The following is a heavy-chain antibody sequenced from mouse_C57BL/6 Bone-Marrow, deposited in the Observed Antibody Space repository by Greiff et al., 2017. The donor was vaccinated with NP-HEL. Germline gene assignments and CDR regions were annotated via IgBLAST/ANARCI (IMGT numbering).Heavy chain of an antibody. D-gene: IGHD1-1*01. CDR1: GYTFTSYG. CDR2: IYPRSGNT. V-gene: IGHV1-81*01. Sequence: VQLQQSGAELARPGASVKLSCKASGYTFTSYGISWVKQRTGQGLEWIGEIYPRSGNTYYNEKFKGKATLTADKSSSTAYMELRSLTSEDSAVYFCADNLLLRGPFDYWGQGTTLTVSS. CDR3: ADNLLLRGPFDY. J-gene: IGHJ2*01.